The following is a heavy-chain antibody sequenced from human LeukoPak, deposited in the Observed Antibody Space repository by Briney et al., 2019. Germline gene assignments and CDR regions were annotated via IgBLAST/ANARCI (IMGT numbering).Heavy chain of an antibody. Sequence: SETLSLTCAVYGGSFSAYYWSWIRQPPGKGLEWIGEINHSGSTNYNPSLKSRVTISVDTSKNQFSLKLNSVTAADTAVYYCARIVGMVAAFFFDYWGQGTLVTVSS. CDR1: GGSFSAYY. CDR2: INHSGST. J-gene: IGHJ4*02. CDR3: ARIVGMVAAFFFDY. V-gene: IGHV4-34*01. D-gene: IGHD2-15*01.